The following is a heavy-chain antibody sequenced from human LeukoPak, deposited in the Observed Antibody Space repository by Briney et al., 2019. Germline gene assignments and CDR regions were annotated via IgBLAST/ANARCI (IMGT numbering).Heavy chain of an antibody. Sequence: SETLSLXCTVSGGSISSSSYYWGWIRQPPGKGLEWIGSIYYSGSTYYNPSLKSRVTISVDTSKNQFSLKLSSVTAADTAVYYCASYLGDGFDYWGQGTLVTVSS. CDR1: GGSISSSSYY. CDR3: ASYLGDGFDY. V-gene: IGHV4-39*01. J-gene: IGHJ4*02. CDR2: IYYSGST. D-gene: IGHD3-16*01.